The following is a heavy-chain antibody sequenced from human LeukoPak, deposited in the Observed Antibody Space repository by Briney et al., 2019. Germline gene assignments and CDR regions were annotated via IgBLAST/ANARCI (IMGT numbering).Heavy chain of an antibody. CDR3: ARHLYYDYVWGSYRSYYFDY. V-gene: IGHV3-21*01. CDR1: GFTFSSYS. J-gene: IGHJ4*02. CDR2: ISSSSSYI. D-gene: IGHD3-16*02. Sequence: GGSLRLSCAASGFTFSSYSMNWVRQAPGKGLEWVSSISSSSSYIYYADSVKGRFTISRDNAKNSLYLQMNSLRAEDTAVYYCARHLYYDYVWGSYRSYYFDYWGQGTLVTVSS.